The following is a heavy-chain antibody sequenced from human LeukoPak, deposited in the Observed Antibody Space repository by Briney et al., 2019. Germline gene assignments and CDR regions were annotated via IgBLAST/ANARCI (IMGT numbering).Heavy chain of an antibody. CDR3: ASSPSQTGDDAFDI. V-gene: IGHV4-38-2*02. D-gene: IGHD7-27*01. CDR2: IYHSGST. J-gene: IGHJ3*02. CDR1: GYSISSGYY. Sequence: SETLSLTCTVSGYSISSGYYWGWIRQPPGKGLEWIGSIYHSGSTYYNPSLKSRVTISVDTSKNQFSLKLSSVTAADTAVYYCASSPSQTGDDAFDIWGQGTMVTVSS.